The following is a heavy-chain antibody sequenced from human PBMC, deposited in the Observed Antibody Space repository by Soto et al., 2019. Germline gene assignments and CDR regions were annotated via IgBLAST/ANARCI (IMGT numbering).Heavy chain of an antibody. CDR3: ARATVLTGIFDF. D-gene: IGHD4-17*01. CDR2: VYYTGTT. V-gene: IGHV4-59*01. CDR1: GGSIGSYH. J-gene: IGHJ4*02. Sequence: SETLSLTCTVSGGSIGSYHWSWVRQPPGKGLEWIASVYYTGTTNYNPSLGSRVTISIDAPENQISLKLTSVTAADTAFYYCARATVLTGIFDFWGQGTLVTVSS.